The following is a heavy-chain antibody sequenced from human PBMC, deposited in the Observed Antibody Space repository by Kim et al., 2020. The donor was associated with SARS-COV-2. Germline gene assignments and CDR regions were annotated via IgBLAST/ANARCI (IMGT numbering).Heavy chain of an antibody. CDR1: GGSFSGYY. CDR2: INHSGST. Sequence: SETLSLTCAVYGGSFSGYYWSWIRQPPGKGLEWIGEINHSGSTNYNPSLKSRVTISVDTSKNQFSLKLSSVTAADTAVYYCARAYTGRFDAFDIWGQGTMVTVSS. J-gene: IGHJ3*02. CDR3: ARAYTGRFDAFDI. D-gene: IGHD2-2*02. V-gene: IGHV4-34*01.